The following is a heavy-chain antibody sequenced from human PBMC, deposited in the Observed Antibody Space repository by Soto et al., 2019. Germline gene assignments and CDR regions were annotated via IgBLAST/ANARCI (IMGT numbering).Heavy chain of an antibody. CDR3: ARERPDGSRLDP. D-gene: IGHD6-13*01. V-gene: IGHV4-31*03. J-gene: IGHJ5*02. Sequence: SETLSLTCTVSGGSISSGGYYWSWIRQHPGKGLEWIGYIYYSGSTYYNPSLKSRVTISVDTSKNQFSLRLSSVTAADTAVYYCARERPDGSRLDPWGQGTLVTVS. CDR2: IYYSGST. CDR1: GGSISSGGYY.